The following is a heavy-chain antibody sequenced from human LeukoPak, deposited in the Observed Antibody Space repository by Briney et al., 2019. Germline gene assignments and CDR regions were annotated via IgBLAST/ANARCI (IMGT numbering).Heavy chain of an antibody. V-gene: IGHV3-23*01. D-gene: IGHD6-19*01. CDR3: AKLGRKYSSGWYIDY. CDR2: ISGSGGST. J-gene: IGHJ4*02. Sequence: PGGSLRLSCAASGFTFSSYAMSWVRQAPGKGLEWVSAISGSGGSTYYADSVKGWFTISRDNSKNTLYLQMNSLRAEDTAVYYCAKLGRKYSSGWYIDYWGQGTLVTVSS. CDR1: GFTFSSYA.